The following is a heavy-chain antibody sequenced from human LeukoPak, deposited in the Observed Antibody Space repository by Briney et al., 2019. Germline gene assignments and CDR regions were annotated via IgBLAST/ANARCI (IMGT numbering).Heavy chain of an antibody. CDR3: ARDYIGGGDYVGENWFDP. V-gene: IGHV4-38-2*02. Sequence: SETLSLTCAVSGYSISSGYYWGWIRQPPGKGLEWIGSIYHSGSTYYIPSLKSRVTISVDTSKNQFSLKLCSVTAADTAVYYWARDYIGGGDYVGENWFDPWGQGTLVTVSS. CDR2: IYHSGST. J-gene: IGHJ5*02. D-gene: IGHD4-17*01. CDR1: GYSISSGYY.